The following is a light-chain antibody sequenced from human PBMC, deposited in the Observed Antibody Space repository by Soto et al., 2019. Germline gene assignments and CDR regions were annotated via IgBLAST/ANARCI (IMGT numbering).Light chain of an antibody. Sequence: AIQLTQSPSSRSAYVGDRVTITCRASQGISSALAWYQQKPGKAPKLLIYDASSLESGVPSRFSGSGSGTDFTLTISSLQPEDFATYYCQQFNSYPITFGPGTKVDIK. V-gene: IGKV1-13*02. J-gene: IGKJ3*01. CDR1: QGISSA. CDR3: QQFNSYPIT. CDR2: DAS.